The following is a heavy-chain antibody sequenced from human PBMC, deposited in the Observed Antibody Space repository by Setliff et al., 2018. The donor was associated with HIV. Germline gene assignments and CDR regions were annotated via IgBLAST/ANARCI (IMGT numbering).Heavy chain of an antibody. CDR2: IYDSGSP. D-gene: IGHD3-22*01. CDR3: ARVYYFDRSGYYQRGDVLDI. V-gene: IGHV4-59*01. CDR1: GGSTSNEY. J-gene: IGHJ3*02. Sequence: PSETLSLTCTVSGGSTSNEYWSWIRQPPGKGLEWIGYIYDSGSPKYNPSLKSRVTISIDTSKSQISLKLTSVTAADTAMYHCARVYYFDRSGYYQRGDVLDIWGQGTMVT.